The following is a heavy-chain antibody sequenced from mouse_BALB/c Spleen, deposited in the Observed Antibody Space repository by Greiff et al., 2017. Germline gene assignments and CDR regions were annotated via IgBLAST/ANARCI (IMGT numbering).Heavy chain of an antibody. J-gene: IGHJ4*01. Sequence: EVKLVESGPGLVKPSQSLSLTCSVTGYSITSGYYWNWIRQFPGNKLEWMGYISYDGSNNYNPSLKNRISITRDTSKNQFFLKLNSVTTEDTATYYCARVYGNYEAHYYAMDYWGQGTSVTVSS. CDR3: ARVYGNYEAHYYAMDY. CDR2: ISYDGSN. V-gene: IGHV3-6*02. D-gene: IGHD2-1*01. CDR1: GYSITSGYY.